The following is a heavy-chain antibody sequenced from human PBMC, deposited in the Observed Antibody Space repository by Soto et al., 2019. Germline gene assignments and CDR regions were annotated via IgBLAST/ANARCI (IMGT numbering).Heavy chain of an antibody. CDR3: AKDSVAAAGRYYYYGMDV. D-gene: IGHD6-13*01. V-gene: IGHV3-23*01. CDR2: ISGSGGST. J-gene: IGHJ6*02. CDR1: GFTFSSYA. Sequence: GGSLRLSCAASGFTFSSYAMSWVRQAPGKGLEWVSAISGSGGSTYYADSVKGRFTISRDNSKNTLYLQMNSLRAEDTAVYYCAKDSVAAAGRYYYYGMDVWGQGTTVTVSS.